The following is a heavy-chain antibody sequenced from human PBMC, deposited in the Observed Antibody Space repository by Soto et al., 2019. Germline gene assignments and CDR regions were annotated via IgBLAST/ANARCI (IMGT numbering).Heavy chain of an antibody. V-gene: IGHV3-23*01. CDR2: FSGAGGST. D-gene: IGHD3-16*01. J-gene: IGHJ4*02. Sequence: GGSLRLSCAASGFTFDTYAMSWVRQAPGKGLEWVSGFSGAGGSTYYADSVKGRFTISRDNSKNILYLQMNSLRTEDTAVYYCARDFWGLSNFDHWGQGALVTVSS. CDR3: ARDFWGLSNFDH. CDR1: GFTFDTYA.